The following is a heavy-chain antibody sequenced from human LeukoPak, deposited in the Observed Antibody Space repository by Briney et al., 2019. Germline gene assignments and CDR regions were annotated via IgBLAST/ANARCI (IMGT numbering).Heavy chain of an antibody. CDR2: IYYSRST. CDR3: ARHSSAARGWFDP. D-gene: IGHD6-6*01. CDR1: GGSISNYY. Sequence: SETLSLTCTVAGGSISNYYWSWIRQPPGKGLEWIGYIYYSRSTNSSPSLKSRVTISVDTPKNQFSLKLTSVTAADTAVYYCARHSSAARGWFDPWGQGTLVTVSS. J-gene: IGHJ5*02. V-gene: IGHV4-59*08.